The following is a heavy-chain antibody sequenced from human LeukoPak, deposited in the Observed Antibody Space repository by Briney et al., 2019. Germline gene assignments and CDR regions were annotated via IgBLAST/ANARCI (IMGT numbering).Heavy chain of an antibody. V-gene: IGHV3-23*01. CDR1: GFTFSSYA. J-gene: IGHJ4*02. CDR3: AKDRETYSSSWYGHY. Sequence: GGSLRLSCAASGFTFSSYAMSWVRQAPGKGLEWVSAISGSGDSTYYGDSVKGRFTISRDNSKNTLYLQMNSLRAEDTAVYYCAKDRETYSSSWYGHYWGQGTLVTVSS. D-gene: IGHD6-13*01. CDR2: ISGSGDST.